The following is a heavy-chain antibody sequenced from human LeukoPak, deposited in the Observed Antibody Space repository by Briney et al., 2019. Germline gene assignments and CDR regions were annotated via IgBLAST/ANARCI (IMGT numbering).Heavy chain of an antibody. CDR3: ARAARAALDI. Sequence: GGSLRLSCAASGFTFSNSAMSWVRQAPGKGLEWVSTLSGSGITTYYADSVKGRFTISRHNSKNTLYLQMNSLRAEDTAVYYCARAARAALDIWGQGTMVTVSS. V-gene: IGHV3-23*01. D-gene: IGHD2-15*01. CDR1: GFTFSNSA. CDR2: LSGSGITT. J-gene: IGHJ3*02.